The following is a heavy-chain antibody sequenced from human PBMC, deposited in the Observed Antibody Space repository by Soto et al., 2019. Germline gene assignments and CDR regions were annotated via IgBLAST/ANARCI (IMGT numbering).Heavy chain of an antibody. D-gene: IGHD5-12*01. Sequence: EVQLVQSGAAVKEPGESLKISCKGSGYRFTKYWIGWVRQMPGKGLEWMAIIYPDDSATRYSPSFQGQVTISADKSISTAYLQWSSLKASDTAMYYCVRMGFSGGGYLSYYYYGMDIWGQGTTVTVSS. V-gene: IGHV5-51*03. CDR3: VRMGFSGGGYLSYYYYGMDI. CDR2: IYPDDSAT. J-gene: IGHJ6*02. CDR1: GYRFTKYW.